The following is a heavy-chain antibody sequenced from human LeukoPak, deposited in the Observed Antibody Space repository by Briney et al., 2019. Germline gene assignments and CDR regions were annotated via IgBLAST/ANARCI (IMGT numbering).Heavy chain of an antibody. J-gene: IGHJ3*02. CDR1: GGTFSSYA. D-gene: IGHD3-22*01. CDR3: ARDLGNYYDAPIAFDI. V-gene: IGHV1-46*01. Sequence: GASVKVSCKASGGTFSSYAISWVRQAPGQGLEWMGIINPSGGSTSYAQKFQGRVTMTRDTSTSTVYMELSSLRSEDTAVYYCARDLGNYYDAPIAFDIWGQGTMVTVSS. CDR2: INPSGGST.